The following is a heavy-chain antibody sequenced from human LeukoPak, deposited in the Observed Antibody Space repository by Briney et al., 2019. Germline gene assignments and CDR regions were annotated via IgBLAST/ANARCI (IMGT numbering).Heavy chain of an antibody. CDR3: ARMTAGHDY. D-gene: IGHD2-21*02. CDR1: GTSFTSYY. V-gene: IGHV4-34*01. Sequence: SETLSLTCGVSGTSFTSYYWSWIRQTPGKGLEWIGEVNHSGYTNMNPSLMSRVTISVDTSKNQFSLMMTSVTAADTAVYFCARMTAGHDYWGQGILVTVSS. CDR2: VNHSGYT. J-gene: IGHJ4*02.